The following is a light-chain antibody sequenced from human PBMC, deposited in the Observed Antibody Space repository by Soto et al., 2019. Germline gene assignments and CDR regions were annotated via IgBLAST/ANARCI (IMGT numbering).Light chain of an antibody. Sequence: EIVLTQSPGTLSLSPGERGTLSCRASQNLGTLYLAWFQQKSGQAPRLLIYSASRRATGIPDRFTGSGSGTDFTLTIHRVEPEDFEVYLCQRYAGSPRTFGQGTKVDIK. CDR1: QNLGTLY. CDR2: SAS. CDR3: QRYAGSPRT. V-gene: IGKV3-20*01. J-gene: IGKJ1*01.